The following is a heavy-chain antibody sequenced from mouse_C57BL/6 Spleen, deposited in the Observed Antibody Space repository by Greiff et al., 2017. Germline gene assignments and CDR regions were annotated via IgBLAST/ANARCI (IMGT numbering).Heavy chain of an antibody. Sequence: QVQLQQSGAELVKPGASVKLSCKASGYTFTEYTIHWVKQRSGQGLEWIGWFYPGSGSIKYNEKFKDKATLTADKSSSTVYMELSRLTSEDSAVYFCARHEGVFNYGSSDDWYFDVWGTGTTVTVSS. CDR1: GYTFTEYT. V-gene: IGHV1-62-2*01. CDR3: ARHEGVFNYGSSDDWYFDV. J-gene: IGHJ1*03. D-gene: IGHD1-1*01. CDR2: FYPGSGSI.